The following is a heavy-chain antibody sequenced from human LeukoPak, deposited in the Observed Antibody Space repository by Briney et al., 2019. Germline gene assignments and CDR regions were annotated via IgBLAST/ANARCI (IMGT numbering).Heavy chain of an antibody. CDR1: GGSISSSSYY. Sequence: SETLSLTCTVSGGSISSSSYYWGWIRQPPGKGLEWIGSIYYSGSTYYNPSLKSRVTISVDTSKNQFSLKLSSVTAADTAVYYCARLPWQVTVDYWGQGTLVTVSS. D-gene: IGHD1-14*01. CDR2: IYYSGST. V-gene: IGHV4-39*01. J-gene: IGHJ4*02. CDR3: ARLPWQVTVDY.